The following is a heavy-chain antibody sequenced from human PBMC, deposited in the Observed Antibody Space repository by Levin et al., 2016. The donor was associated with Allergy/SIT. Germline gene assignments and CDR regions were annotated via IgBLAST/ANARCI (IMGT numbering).Heavy chain of an antibody. Sequence: WVRQAPGQGLEWMGGIIPIFGTANYAQKFQGRVTITADESTSTAYMELSSLRSEDTAVYYCARDRTKISDYYDSSGYSYYFDYWGQGTLVTVSS. V-gene: IGHV1-69*01. CDR2: IIPIFGTA. D-gene: IGHD3-22*01. CDR3: ARDRTKISDYYDSSGYSYYFDY. J-gene: IGHJ4*02.